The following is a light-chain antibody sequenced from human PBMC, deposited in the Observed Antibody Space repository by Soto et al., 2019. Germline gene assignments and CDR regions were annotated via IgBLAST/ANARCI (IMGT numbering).Light chain of an antibody. Sequence: AIQMTQSPSSLSASVGDRVTITCRASQGIRNDLGWYQQKPGKAPKLLIFDASSLERGVPSRFSGSGSGTEFTLTISSLQPDDFATYYCQQYNSYSFGQGTKVEIK. CDR3: QQYNSYS. CDR1: QGIRND. V-gene: IGKV1-13*02. J-gene: IGKJ1*01. CDR2: DAS.